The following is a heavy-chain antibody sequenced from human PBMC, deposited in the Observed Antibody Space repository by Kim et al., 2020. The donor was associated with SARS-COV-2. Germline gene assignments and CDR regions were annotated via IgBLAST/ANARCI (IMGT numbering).Heavy chain of an antibody. CDR1: GYTFTSYY. Sequence: ASVKVSCKASGYTFTSYYMHWVRQAPGQGLEWMGIINPSGGSTSYAQKFQGRVTMTRATSTSTVYMELSSLRSEDTAVYYCARDWARDVPAPPGYFDWLLYGCYYYYGMDVWGQGTTVTVSS. V-gene: IGHV1-46*01. CDR2: INPSGGST. CDR3: ARDWARDVPAPPGYFDWLLYGCYYYYGMDV. J-gene: IGHJ6*02. D-gene: IGHD3-9*01.